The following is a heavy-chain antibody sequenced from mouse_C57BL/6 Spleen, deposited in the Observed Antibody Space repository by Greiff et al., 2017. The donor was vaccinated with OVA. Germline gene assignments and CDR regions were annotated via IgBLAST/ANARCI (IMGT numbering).Heavy chain of an antibody. CDR2: IYPGDGDT. J-gene: IGHJ1*03. CDR3: ARYGYHGDDESFDD. D-gene: IGHD2-2*01. CDR1: GYSFSSSC. V-gene: IGHV1-82*01. Sequence: VQLQESGPELVKPGASVKISCTASGYSFSSSCMNWVKQSPGKGLEWIGRIYPGDGDTNSNGKCKGKATLTADKSSSTAYMQLRSLTSEDSAVYFCARYGYHGDDESFDDWGKGTPVTVST.